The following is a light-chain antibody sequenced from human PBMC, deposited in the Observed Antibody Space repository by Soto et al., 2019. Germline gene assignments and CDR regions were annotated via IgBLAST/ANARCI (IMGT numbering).Light chain of an antibody. CDR2: DAS. CDR1: QTISVS. V-gene: IGKV1-5*01. J-gene: IGKJ1*01. CDR3: QQYDKYST. Sequence: IQLTQSPSTLSASGGDKVTNSCRASQTISVSLAWYQQKPGKAPNLLIYDASTLQGGVPSRFSGSGSGTEFTLTVTSLQPEDFATYFCQQYDKYSTFGHGTKVEI.